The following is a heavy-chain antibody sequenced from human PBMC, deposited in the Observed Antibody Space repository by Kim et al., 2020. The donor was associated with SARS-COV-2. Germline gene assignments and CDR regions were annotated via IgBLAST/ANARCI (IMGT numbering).Heavy chain of an antibody. Sequence: SVKVSCKASGGTFSSYAISWVRQAPGQGLEWMGRIIPIFGIANYAQKFQGRVTITADKSTSTAYMELSSLRSEDTAVYYCARETTIGGHPGTYWYFDLWGRGTLVTVSS. CDR2: IIPIFGIA. CDR1: GGTFSSYA. CDR3: ARETTIGGHPGTYWYFDL. J-gene: IGHJ2*01. V-gene: IGHV1-69*04. D-gene: IGHD3-16*01.